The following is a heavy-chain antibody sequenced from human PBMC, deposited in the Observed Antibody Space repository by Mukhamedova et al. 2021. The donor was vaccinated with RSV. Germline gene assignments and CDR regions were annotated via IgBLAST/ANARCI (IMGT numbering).Heavy chain of an antibody. CDR3: ARLLLWFGDPHYGMDG. J-gene: IGHJ6*02. CDR2: ISSSGSTI. D-gene: IGHD3-10*01. V-gene: IGHV3-48*03. Sequence: VRQAPGKGLEWVSYISSSGSTIYYADSVKGRFTISRDNAKNSLYLQMNSLRAEDTAVYYCARLLLWFGDPHYGMDGWGQGTTVTV.